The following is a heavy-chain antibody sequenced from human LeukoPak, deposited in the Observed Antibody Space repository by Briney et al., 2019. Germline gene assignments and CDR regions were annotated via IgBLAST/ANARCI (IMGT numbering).Heavy chain of an antibody. CDR3: ARGYYDILTGWNPLPYFDY. V-gene: IGHV1-18*01. Sequence: ASVKVSCKASGYSFTSYGISWVRQAPGQGLEWMGWISAYNGNTNYAQKLRGRVTMTTDTSTSTAYMELRSLRSDDTAVYCCARGYYDILTGWNPLPYFDYWGQGTLVTVSS. J-gene: IGHJ4*02. CDR1: GYSFTSYG. CDR2: ISAYNGNT. D-gene: IGHD3-9*01.